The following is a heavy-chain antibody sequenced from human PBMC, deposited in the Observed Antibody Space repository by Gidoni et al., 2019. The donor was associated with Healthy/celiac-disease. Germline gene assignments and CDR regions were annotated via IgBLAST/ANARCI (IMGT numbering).Heavy chain of an antibody. CDR1: GFTFSSYE. CDR3: ARKRVTMIVVVNDAFDI. CDR2: ISSSGSTI. Sequence: EVQLVESGGGLVQPGGSLRLSCAASGFTFSSYEMNWVRQAPGKGLEWVSYISSSGSTIYYADSVKGRFTISRDNAKNSLYLQMNSLRAEDTAVYYCARKRVTMIVVVNDAFDIWGQGTMVTVSS. D-gene: IGHD3-22*01. J-gene: IGHJ3*02. V-gene: IGHV3-48*03.